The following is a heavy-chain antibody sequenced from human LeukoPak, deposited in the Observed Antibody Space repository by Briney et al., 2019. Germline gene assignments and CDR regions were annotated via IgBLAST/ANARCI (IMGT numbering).Heavy chain of an antibody. V-gene: IGHV3-23*01. CDR3: ARDSSSGWFDAFDI. CDR1: GFTFFRVA. D-gene: IGHD6-19*01. J-gene: IGHJ3*02. CDR2: ISDSAGTT. Sequence: VQPGGALRASRAAPGFTFFRVAKSWGRPAPRKGRGWGSAISDSAGTTNYADSVKGRFSISRDNSKNTLYLQMNSLRAEDTAVYYCARDSSSGWFDAFDIWGQGTMVTVS.